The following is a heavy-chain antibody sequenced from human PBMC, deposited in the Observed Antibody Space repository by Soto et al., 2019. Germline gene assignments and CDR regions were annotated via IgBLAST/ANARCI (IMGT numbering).Heavy chain of an antibody. Sequence: SVKVSCKASGGTFSGYAISWVRQAPGQGLEWMGEIIPMFGTSNYAQKFQGRVTITADESTSTAYMELSSLRSEDTAVYYCARGSCSSTSCYKEYYFDLWGQGTLVTV. CDR3: ARGSCSSTSCYKEYYFDL. V-gene: IGHV1-69*13. CDR2: IIPMFGTS. D-gene: IGHD2-2*02. J-gene: IGHJ4*02. CDR1: GGTFSGYA.